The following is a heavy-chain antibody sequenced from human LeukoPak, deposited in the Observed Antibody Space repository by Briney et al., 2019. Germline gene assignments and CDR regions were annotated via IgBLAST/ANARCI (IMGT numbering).Heavy chain of an antibody. J-gene: IGHJ3*02. CDR2: IYYSGGT. CDR3: ARVRYCSADICSGGDALDI. D-gene: IGHD2-15*01. Sequence: PSGTLSLTCAVSGGSISGGSYYWGWIRQPPGKGLEWIGSIYYSGGTYYNPSLKSRGTMSVDTSKNQFSLKLSSVTDADTAVYYCARVRYCSADICSGGDALDIWGQGTMVSVSS. CDR1: GGSISGGSYY. V-gene: IGHV4-39*07.